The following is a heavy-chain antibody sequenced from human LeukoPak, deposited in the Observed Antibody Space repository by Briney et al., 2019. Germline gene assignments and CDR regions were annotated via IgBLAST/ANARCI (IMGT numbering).Heavy chain of an antibody. V-gene: IGHV4-39*07. D-gene: IGHD3-3*01. J-gene: IGHJ4*02. CDR1: GGSISSSSYH. Sequence: SETLSLTCTVSGGSISSSSYHWGWIRQPPGKGLEWIGSIYYSGSTNYNPSLKSRVTISVDTSKNQFSLKLSSVTAADTAVYYCARDTPITISPYFDYWGQGTLVTVSS. CDR2: IYYSGST. CDR3: ARDTPITISPYFDY.